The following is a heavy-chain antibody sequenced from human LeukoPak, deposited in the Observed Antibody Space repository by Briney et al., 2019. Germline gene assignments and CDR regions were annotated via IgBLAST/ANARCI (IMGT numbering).Heavy chain of an antibody. V-gene: IGHV3-7*01. Sequence: PGGSLRLSCAASRFTFSSYWMSWVRQAPGKGLEWVANIKQDGSEKYYVDSVKGRFTISRDNAKNSLYLQMNSLRAEDTAVYYCARALTYYDILTGYYQEDYFDYWGQGTLVTVSS. CDR1: RFTFSSYW. CDR2: IKQDGSEK. D-gene: IGHD3-9*01. J-gene: IGHJ4*02. CDR3: ARALTYYDILTGYYQEDYFDY.